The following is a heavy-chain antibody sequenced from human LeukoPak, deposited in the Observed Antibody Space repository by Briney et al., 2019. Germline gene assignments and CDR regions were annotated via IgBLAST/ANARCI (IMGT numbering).Heavy chain of an antibody. CDR3: ASSDIFDY. CDR2: IWYDGSNK. V-gene: IGHV3-33*01. Sequence: PGRSLRLSCAASGFTFSSYGMHSVRQAPRKGLEWVAVIWYDGSNKYYADSVKGRFTISRDNSKNTLYLQMNSLRGEDTAVYYCASSDIFDYWGQGTLVTVSS. CDR1: GFTFSSYG. J-gene: IGHJ4*02.